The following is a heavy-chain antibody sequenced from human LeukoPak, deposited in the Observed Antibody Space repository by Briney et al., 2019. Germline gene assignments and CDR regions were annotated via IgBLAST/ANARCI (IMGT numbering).Heavy chain of an antibody. CDR3: ARDVEYSSSSGFDY. J-gene: IGHJ4*02. Sequence: ASVKVSCKASGGTFSSYAISWVRQAPGQGLEWMGRIIPILGIANYAQKFQGRVTITADKSTSTAYMELSSLRSEDTAVYYCARDVEYSSSSGFDYWGQGTLVTVSS. D-gene: IGHD6-6*01. V-gene: IGHV1-69*04. CDR1: GGTFSSYA. CDR2: IIPILGIA.